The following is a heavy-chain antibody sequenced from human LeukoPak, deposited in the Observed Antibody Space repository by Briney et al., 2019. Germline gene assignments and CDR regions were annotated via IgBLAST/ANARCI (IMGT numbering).Heavy chain of an antibody. V-gene: IGHV4-59*01. CDR1: GGSINNYY. Sequence: SETLSLTCTVSGGSINNYYWSWIRQPPGNGLEWIGHISYSGNTNYNSSLRSRVTISVDTSNNQFSLRLSSVTAADTAVYYCARDSYTGSHFEDTFDIWGQGTMVTVSS. CDR2: ISYSGNT. D-gene: IGHD1-26*01. CDR3: ARDSYTGSHFEDTFDI. J-gene: IGHJ3*02.